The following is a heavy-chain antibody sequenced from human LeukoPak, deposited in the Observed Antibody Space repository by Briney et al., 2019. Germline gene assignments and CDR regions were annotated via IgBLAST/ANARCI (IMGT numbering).Heavy chain of an antibody. CDR2: ISYDGSNK. CDR3: AKGQRIWRSYLFDY. D-gene: IGHD2-15*01. J-gene: IGHJ4*02. V-gene: IGHV3-30*18. Sequence: GRSLRLSCAASGFTLSSYGVHSVRQAPDKGGERGAVISYDGSNKYYADSVKGRFTISRDNSKNTLYLQMNSLRAEDTAVYYCAKGQRIWRSYLFDYWGQGTLVTVSS. CDR1: GFTLSSYG.